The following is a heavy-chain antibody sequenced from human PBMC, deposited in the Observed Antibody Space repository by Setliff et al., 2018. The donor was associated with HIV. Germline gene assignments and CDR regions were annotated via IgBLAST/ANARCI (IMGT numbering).Heavy chain of an antibody. Sequence: KTSETLSLTCTVSGGSISSNSYYWSWIRQPAGKGLEWIGHIYTNGITYYNPSLKSQVTISVDTSKNQFSLRLSSVTAADTAVYYCARDGSRTTGATGYYYGLDVWGQGTTVTVSS. D-gene: IGHD1-1*01. CDR2: IYTNGIT. CDR1: GGSISSNSYY. J-gene: IGHJ6*02. CDR3: ARDGSRTTGATGYYYGLDV. V-gene: IGHV4-61*09.